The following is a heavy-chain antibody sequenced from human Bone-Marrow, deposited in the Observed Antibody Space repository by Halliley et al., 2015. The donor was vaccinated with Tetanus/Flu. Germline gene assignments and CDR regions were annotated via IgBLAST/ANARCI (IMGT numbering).Heavy chain of an antibody. CDR1: GFIFSSYA. D-gene: IGHD3-16*01. Sequence: CAASGFIFSSYAMSWVRQAPGKGLEWVSGISGSGGSTNYADSVRGRFTISRDNSKNTLFLQMNGLRAEDTAVYYCARRLYDDSLDYWGQGTLVTVSS. V-gene: IGHV3-23*01. CDR2: ISGSGGST. J-gene: IGHJ4*02. CDR3: ARRLYDDSLDY.